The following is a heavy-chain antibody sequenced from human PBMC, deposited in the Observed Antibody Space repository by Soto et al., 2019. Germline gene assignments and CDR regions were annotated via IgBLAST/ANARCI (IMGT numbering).Heavy chain of an antibody. Sequence: GGSLRLSCAASGFTFSSYSMNWVRQAPGKGLEWVSSISSSSSYIYYADSVKGRFTISRDNAKNSLYLQMNSLRAEDTAVYYCARDTGIHYYYGMDVWGQGTTVTVSS. CDR3: ARDTGIHYYYGMDV. CDR1: GFTFSSYS. V-gene: IGHV3-21*01. CDR2: ISSSSSYI. J-gene: IGHJ6*02. D-gene: IGHD2-21*01.